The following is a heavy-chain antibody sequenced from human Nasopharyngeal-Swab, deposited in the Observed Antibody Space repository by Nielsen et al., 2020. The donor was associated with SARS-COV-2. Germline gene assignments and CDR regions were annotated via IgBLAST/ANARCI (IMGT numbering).Heavy chain of an antibody. CDR1: GYTFSNYV. Sequence: ASVKVSCKASGYTFSNYVISWVRQAPGQGLEWMGWISAFNGNTNYAQKFQDRVTLTTDTSTSTAYMEVRSLRSDDTAVYYCSRRGLWFADLLSDWGQGTLVTVSS. CDR2: ISAFNGNT. J-gene: IGHJ4*02. CDR3: SRRGLWFADLLSD. D-gene: IGHD3-10*01. V-gene: IGHV1-18*01.